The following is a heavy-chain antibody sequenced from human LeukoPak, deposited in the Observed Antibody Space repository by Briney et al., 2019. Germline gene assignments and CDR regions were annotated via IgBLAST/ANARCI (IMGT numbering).Heavy chain of an antibody. CDR2: ISYDGSNK. V-gene: IGHV3-30-3*01. Sequence: SGGSLRLSCAVSGLTFSRYAMSWVRQAPGKGLEWVAVISYDGSNKYYADSVKGRFTISRDNSKNTLYLQMNSLRAEDTAVYYCARDGPKRRGYSYGYRSDGMDVWGQGTTVTVSS. CDR3: ARDGPKRRGYSYGYRSDGMDV. CDR1: GLTFSRYA. D-gene: IGHD5-18*01. J-gene: IGHJ6*02.